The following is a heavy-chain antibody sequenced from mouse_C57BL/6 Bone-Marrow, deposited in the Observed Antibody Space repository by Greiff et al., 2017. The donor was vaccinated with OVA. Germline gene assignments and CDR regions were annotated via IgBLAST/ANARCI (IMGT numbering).Heavy chain of an antibody. CDR2: IDPNSGGT. D-gene: IGHD3-2*02. J-gene: IGHJ4*01. V-gene: IGHV1-72*01. CDR1: GYTFTSYW. Sequence: QVQLQQPGAELVKPGASVKLSCKASGYTFTSYWMHWVKQRPGRGLEWIGRIDPNSGGTKYTEKFKSKATLTVDKPSSTAYMQLSRLTSEDSAVYYCARGGDSSGPKPCYYYAMDYWGQGTSVTVSS. CDR3: ARGGDSSGPKPCYYYAMDY.